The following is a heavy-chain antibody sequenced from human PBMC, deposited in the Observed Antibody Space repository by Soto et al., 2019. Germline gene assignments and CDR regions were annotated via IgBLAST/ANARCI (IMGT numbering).Heavy chain of an antibody. CDR1: CGSIISYY. V-gene: IGHV4-59*01. Sequence: PSETLSLTCTFSCGSIISYYWSWIRQPPGKVLEWIGYIYYSGSTNYNPSLKSRVTISVDTSKNQFSLKLSSVTAADTAVYYCARDRSGFWSGYHYYYYGMDVWGQGTTVTVSS. D-gene: IGHD3-3*01. CDR2: IYYSGST. CDR3: ARDRSGFWSGYHYYYYGMDV. J-gene: IGHJ6*02.